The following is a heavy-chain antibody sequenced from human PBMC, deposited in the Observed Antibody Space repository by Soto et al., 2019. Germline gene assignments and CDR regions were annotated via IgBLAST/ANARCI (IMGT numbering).Heavy chain of an antibody. V-gene: IGHV2-26*01. CDR3: ARIQSYMYYDFWSGFEHYYYGMDV. CDR2: IFSNDEK. Sequence: QVTLKESGPVLVKPTETLTLTCTVSGFSLSNARMGVSWIRQPPGKALEWLAHIFSNDEKSYSTSLKSRLTISKDTSKSQVVLTMTNMDPVDTATYYCARIQSYMYYDFWSGFEHYYYGMDVWGQGTTVTVSS. CDR1: GFSLSNARMG. J-gene: IGHJ6*02. D-gene: IGHD3-3*01.